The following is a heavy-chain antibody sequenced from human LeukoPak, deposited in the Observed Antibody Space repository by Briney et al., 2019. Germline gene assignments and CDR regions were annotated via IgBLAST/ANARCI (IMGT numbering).Heavy chain of an antibody. J-gene: IGHJ3*02. V-gene: IGHV3-21*01. Sequence: PGRSLRLSCAASGFPFSSYTINWVRPAPGKWLEWVSSITGSSNYIYYRDSVKGRFTISRDNAKNSLNLQMNSLRAEDTAVYYCARDTWSGGAFDIWGQGTMVTVSS. CDR3: ARDTWSGGAFDI. D-gene: IGHD3-3*01. CDR2: ITGSSNYI. CDR1: GFPFSSYT.